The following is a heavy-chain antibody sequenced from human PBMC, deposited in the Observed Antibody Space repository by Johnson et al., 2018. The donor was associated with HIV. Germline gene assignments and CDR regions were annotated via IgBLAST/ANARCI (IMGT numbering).Heavy chain of an antibody. CDR2: ISYDGTYN. Sequence: QVQLVESGGGVVQPGKSLRLSCAASGFTFSSYAMHWVLQAPGKGLEWVAIISYDGTYNYYADSVKGRFTISRDNSKNTLYLQMNSLRVDGPAVYHCARPSIMTTLTTTPWAFDIWGQGTMVTVSS. CDR3: ARPSIMTTLTTTPWAFDI. J-gene: IGHJ3*02. CDR1: GFTFSSYA. V-gene: IGHV3-30*04. D-gene: IGHD4-17*01.